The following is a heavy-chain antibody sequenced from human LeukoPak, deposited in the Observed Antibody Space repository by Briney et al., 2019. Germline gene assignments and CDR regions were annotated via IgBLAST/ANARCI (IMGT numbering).Heavy chain of an antibody. J-gene: IGHJ4*02. CDR2: IIPIFGTA. V-gene: IGHV1-69*13. D-gene: IGHD2-2*01. CDR3: ARTKYQLPKNHVRGGFDY. CDR1: GGTFSSYA. Sequence: ASVKVSCKASGGTFSSYAISWVRQAPGQGLEWMGGIIPIFGTANYAQKFQGRVTITADESTSTAYMELSSLRSEDTAVYYCARTKYQLPKNHVRGGFDYWGQGTLVTVSS.